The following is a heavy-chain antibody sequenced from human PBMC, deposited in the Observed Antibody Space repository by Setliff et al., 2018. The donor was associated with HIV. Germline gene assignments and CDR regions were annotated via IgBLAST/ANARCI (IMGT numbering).Heavy chain of an antibody. CDR3: ATKVYCTNGVCLDAFDI. J-gene: IGHJ3*02. V-gene: IGHV1-2*06. Sequence: ASVKVSCKASGYTFSGYYLHWVRQAPGQGLQWMGRINPKSGGTHYAQKFQGRVTMSRDTSISTFYMQLSRLRSDDTAVYYCATKVYCTNGVCLDAFDIWGQGTMITVSS. CDR2: INPKSGGT. CDR1: GYTFSGYY. D-gene: IGHD2-8*01.